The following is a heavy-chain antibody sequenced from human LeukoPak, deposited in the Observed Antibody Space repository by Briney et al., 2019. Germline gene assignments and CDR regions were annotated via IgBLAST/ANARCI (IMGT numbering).Heavy chain of an antibody. V-gene: IGHV3-30*18. CDR1: GFTFNNYG. CDR2: ISYDGRNK. CDR3: AKGPLRGTAAAIDY. Sequence: EGSLRLSCAASGFTFNNYGMHWVRQVPGKGLEWVAVISYDGRNKHYPDSVKGRFTISRDISTDTPWLQMDSLRTEDTAVYYCAKGPLRGTAAAIDYWGQGTLVTVSS. J-gene: IGHJ4*02. D-gene: IGHD2-2*01.